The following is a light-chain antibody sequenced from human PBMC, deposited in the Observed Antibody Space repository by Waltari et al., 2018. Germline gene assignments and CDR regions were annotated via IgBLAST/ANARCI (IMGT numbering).Light chain of an antibody. J-gene: IGLJ1*01. Sequence: QSALTQPPSASGSPGQSVPMSCTGTSSDVGGYNYVSWYQQHPGTSPTLIIYEVSERPSGVPHRVSGSKSGNTASLTVSGLQAEDEADYYCSSYAGSNSHVFGTGTRVTVL. CDR2: EVS. CDR1: SSDVGGYNY. V-gene: IGLV2-8*01. CDR3: SSYAGSNSHV.